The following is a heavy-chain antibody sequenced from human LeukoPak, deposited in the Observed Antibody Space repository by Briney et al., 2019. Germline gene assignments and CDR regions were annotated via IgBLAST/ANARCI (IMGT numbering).Heavy chain of an antibody. Sequence: PGGSLRLSCAASGFTFSSYAMSWVRQAPGKGLEWVSAVSGSGGSTYYADSVKGRFTISRDNSKNTLYLQMNSLRAEDAAVYYCAMRDSSSSSYYHGMNVWGQGTTVTVSS. V-gene: IGHV3-23*01. CDR2: VSGSGGST. CDR1: GFTFSSYA. D-gene: IGHD6-6*01. CDR3: AMRDSSSSSYYHGMNV. J-gene: IGHJ6*02.